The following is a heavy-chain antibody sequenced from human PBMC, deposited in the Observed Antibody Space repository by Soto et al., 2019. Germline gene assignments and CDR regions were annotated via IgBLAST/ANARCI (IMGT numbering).Heavy chain of an antibody. V-gene: IGHV3-11*01. J-gene: IGHJ4*02. CDR2: ISSSGSII. CDR3: ARDQGYYESSGYFDY. D-gene: IGHD3-22*01. CDR1: GFTFSDYY. Sequence: QVQLVESGGGLVKPGGSLRLSRAASGFTFSDYYMSWIRQATGKGLEWVSYISSSGSIIYYADSVKGRFTISRDNATNSLYLQMNSLRAEDTSVYYCARDQGYYESSGYFDYWGQGTLVTVSS.